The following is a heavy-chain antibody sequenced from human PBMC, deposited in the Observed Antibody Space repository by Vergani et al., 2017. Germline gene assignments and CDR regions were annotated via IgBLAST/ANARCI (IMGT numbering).Heavy chain of an antibody. CDR1: DSSIMTNPY. J-gene: IGHJ6*02. D-gene: IGHD3-10*01. CDR3: ARHRGSGGFFPSSYFYGMDV. Sequence: QVQLQESGPGLVKPSETLTLTCDEFDSSIMTNPYWGWFRQSPGKGLEWIGCIHHSGDTHYNSSLKSRVSISIVSSSKFSLSLTFVTAADTAIYYCARHRGSGGFFPSSYFYGMDVWGHGTTVTVSS. V-gene: IGHV4-38-2*01. CDR2: IHHSGDT.